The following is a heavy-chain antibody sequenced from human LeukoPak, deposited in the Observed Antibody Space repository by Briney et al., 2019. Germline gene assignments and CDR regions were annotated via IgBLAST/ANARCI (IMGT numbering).Heavy chain of an antibody. CDR2: INGGGDAT. J-gene: IGHJ4*02. V-gene: IGHV3-23*01. CDR3: AKALDTYGYMRFDS. CDR1: GFTFISYA. Sequence: GESLRLSCAASGFTFISYAMTWVRQAPGKGLEWVAAINGGGDATNYADSVKGRFTISRDTSQNTLYLQMNSLRAEDTAVYYCAKALDTYGYMRFDSRGQGTLVTVSS. D-gene: IGHD5-18*01.